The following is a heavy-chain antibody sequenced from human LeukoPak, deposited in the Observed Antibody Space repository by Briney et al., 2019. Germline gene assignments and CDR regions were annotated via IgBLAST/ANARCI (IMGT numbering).Heavy chain of an antibody. Sequence: PGGSLRLSCAASGFTFHNFAMSWVRQAPGKGLEWVSSISSSGEFTFYADSVKGRFTIFRDNSRYTLYLQMNSLRAEDAAMYYCGKDRPNFYESNGDYYKRDGDFWGQGTLVTVSA. J-gene: IGHJ4*02. V-gene: IGHV3-23*01. CDR1: GFTFHNFA. D-gene: IGHD3-22*01. CDR3: GKDRPNFYESNGDYYKRDGDF. CDR2: ISSSGEFT.